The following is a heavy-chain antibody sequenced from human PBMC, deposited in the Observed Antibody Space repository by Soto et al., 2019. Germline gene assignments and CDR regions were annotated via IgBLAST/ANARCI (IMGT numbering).Heavy chain of an antibody. D-gene: IGHD2-2*01. J-gene: IGHJ6*02. V-gene: IGHV1-69*01. Sequence: QVQLVQSGAEVKKPGSSVTVSCKASGGTFSNYAISWVRQAPGQGLEWMGGIIPIVGTGSYAQKFQGRVTITADEPTTTAYMELSRLRFEDTAVYYCARVVIRVPTASTHYYYHMDVWGPGTTVNVSS. CDR3: ARVVIRVPTASTHYYYHMDV. CDR2: IIPIVGTG. CDR1: GGTFSNYA.